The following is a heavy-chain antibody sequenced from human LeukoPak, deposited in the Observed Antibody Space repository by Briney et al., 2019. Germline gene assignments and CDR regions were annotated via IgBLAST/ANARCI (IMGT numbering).Heavy chain of an antibody. CDR3: ARDTISNYYDSTGYFSY. Sequence: ASVKVSCKASGYTFTSYGINWVRQAPGQGLEWMGWISAYNGNTNYAQKLQGRVTMTTDTSKSTVYMELRSLRSDDTAVYYCARDTISNYYDSTGYFSYWGQGTLVTVSS. D-gene: IGHD3-22*01. V-gene: IGHV1-18*01. J-gene: IGHJ4*02. CDR1: GYTFTSYG. CDR2: ISAYNGNT.